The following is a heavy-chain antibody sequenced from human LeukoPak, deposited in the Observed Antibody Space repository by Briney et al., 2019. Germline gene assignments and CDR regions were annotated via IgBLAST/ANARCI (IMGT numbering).Heavy chain of an antibody. CDR1: GFTFSSYA. J-gene: IGHJ4*02. Sequence: PGGSLRLSCAASGFTFSSYAMSWVRQAPGKGLEWVSYISSSSSTIYYADSVKGRFTISRDNAKNLLYLQMNSLRDEDTAVYYCARDGGYSGYDFDYWGQGTLVTVSS. CDR3: ARDGGYSGYDFDY. CDR2: ISSSSSTI. V-gene: IGHV3-48*02. D-gene: IGHD5-12*01.